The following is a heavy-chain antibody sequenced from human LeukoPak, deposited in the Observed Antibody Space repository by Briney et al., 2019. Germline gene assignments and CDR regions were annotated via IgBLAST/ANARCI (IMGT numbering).Heavy chain of an antibody. D-gene: IGHD3-9*01. CDR1: GFTFRNYW. J-gene: IGHJ3*02. V-gene: IGHV3-7*04. CDR3: ARDLSI. CDR2: IKQDGSER. Sequence: PGGSLRLSCAASGFTFRNYWMTWVRQAPGKGLEWAANIKQDGSERYYVDSVKGRFTISRDNAKNSLYLQMNSLRAEDTAVYYCARDLSIWGQGTMVTVSS.